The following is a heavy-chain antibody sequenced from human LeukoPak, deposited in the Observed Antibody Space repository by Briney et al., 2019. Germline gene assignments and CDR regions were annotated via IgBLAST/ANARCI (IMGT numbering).Heavy chain of an antibody. CDR1: GGSISSYY. J-gene: IGHJ3*02. CDR2: IYTSGST. V-gene: IGHV4-4*07. Sequence: SETLSLTCTVSGGSISSYYWSWIRQPAGKGLEWIGRIYTSGSTNYNPSLKSRVTMSVDTSKNQFSLKLSSVTAADTAVYYCARSGSMIVPGDAFDIWGQGTMVTASS. CDR3: ARSGSMIVPGDAFDI. D-gene: IGHD3-22*01.